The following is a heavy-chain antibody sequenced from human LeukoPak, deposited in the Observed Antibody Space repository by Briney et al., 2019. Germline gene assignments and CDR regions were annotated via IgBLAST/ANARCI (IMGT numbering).Heavy chain of an antibody. CDR2: ISSDGSNK. J-gene: IGHJ5*02. CDR1: GFTFSSYA. Sequence: GGSLRLSCAASGFTFSSYAMHWVRQAPGKGLEWVAVISSDGSNKYYADSMKGRFTISRDNAKNSLYLQMNSLRAEDTAVYYCARDLGIAARPPIVSDEGPWGQGTLVTVSS. D-gene: IGHD6-6*01. V-gene: IGHV3-30*04. CDR3: ARDLGIAARPPIVSDEGP.